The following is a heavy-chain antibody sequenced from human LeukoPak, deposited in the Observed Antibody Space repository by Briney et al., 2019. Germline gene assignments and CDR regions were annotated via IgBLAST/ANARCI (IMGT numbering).Heavy chain of an antibody. CDR2: IYHSGST. CDR1: GGSITSGGYY. J-gene: IGHJ4*02. D-gene: IGHD2-8*01. V-gene: IGHV4-31*03. CDR3: ARGVPLGV. Sequence: PSETLSLTCTVSGGSITSGGYYWSWIRQHPGKGLGWIGFIYHSGSTDYNPSLKSRVTISVDTSKNQFSLKLSSVTAADTAVYYCARGVPLGVWGQGTLVTVSS.